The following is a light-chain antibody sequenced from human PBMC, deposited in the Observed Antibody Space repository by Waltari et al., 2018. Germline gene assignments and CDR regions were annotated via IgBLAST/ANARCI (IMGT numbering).Light chain of an antibody. CDR2: LGS. CDR1: QSLLQSSGYNY. V-gene: IGKV2-28*01. Sequence: DIVLTQSPLSLPVTAGEPASISCRSSQSLLQSSGYNYLDWYLQKPGQSPQLLIYLGSTRASGVPDRFSGSGSGTDFTLKISRVEAEDAGIYYCMQALQDITFGQGTRLEIK. CDR3: MQALQDIT. J-gene: IGKJ5*01.